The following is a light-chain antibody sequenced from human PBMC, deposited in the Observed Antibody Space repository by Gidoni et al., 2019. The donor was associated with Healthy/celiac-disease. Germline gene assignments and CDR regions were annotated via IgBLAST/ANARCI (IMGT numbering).Light chain of an antibody. CDR3: QQRSNWPPLT. Sequence: EIVLTQSPATRSLSPGERATLSCRASQSVSSYLAWYQQKPGQAPRLLIYDASNRTTGIPARFSGSGSGTEFTLTISSLEHEDFAVYYCQQRSNWPPLTFGGGTKVEIK. CDR1: QSVSSY. CDR2: DAS. V-gene: IGKV3-11*01. J-gene: IGKJ4*01.